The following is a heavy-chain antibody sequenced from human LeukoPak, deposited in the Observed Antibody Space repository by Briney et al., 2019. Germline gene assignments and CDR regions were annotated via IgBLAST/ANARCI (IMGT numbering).Heavy chain of an antibody. J-gene: IGHJ4*02. D-gene: IGHD2-8*02. Sequence: GGSLRLSCATSGFIFSSYSMNWVRRSPGKGLVWVAYISSCGSTIYYADSVGGRFTISRDSAGNSLYLKMDRLRDEETAVYYCARDETGVGSGGIDFWGQGTLVTVSS. V-gene: IGHV3-48*02. CDR1: GFIFSSYS. CDR3: ARDETGVGSGGIDF. CDR2: ISSCGSTI.